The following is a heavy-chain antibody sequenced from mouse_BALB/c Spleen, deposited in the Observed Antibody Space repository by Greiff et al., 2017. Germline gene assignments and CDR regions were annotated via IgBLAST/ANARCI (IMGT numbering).Heavy chain of an antibody. D-gene: IGHD2-4*01. Sequence: QVQLQQSGAELVRPGTSVKVSCKASGYAFTNYLIEWVKQRPGQGLEWIGVINPGSGGTNYNEKFKGKATLTADKSSSTAYMQLSSLTSDDSAVYFCARGDDYPFAYWGQGTLVTVSA. CDR1: GYAFTNYL. J-gene: IGHJ3*01. CDR2: INPGSGGT. V-gene: IGHV1-54*01. CDR3: ARGDDYPFAY.